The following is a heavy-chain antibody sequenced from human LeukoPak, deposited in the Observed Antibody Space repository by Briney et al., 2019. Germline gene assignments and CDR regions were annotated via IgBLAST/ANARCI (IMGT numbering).Heavy chain of an antibody. J-gene: IGHJ4*02. CDR2: IKSDGSST. CDR3: ARGGDTSNWYPGYFDY. CDR1: GFTFSNYW. D-gene: IGHD6-13*01. Sequence: GGSLRLSCAASGFTFSNYWMHWVRRAPGKGPVWVSRIKSDGSSTRFADSVQGRFTISRDNGKNTVYLQMNSLRVEDTAVYYCARGGDTSNWYPGYFDYWGQGALVTVSS. V-gene: IGHV3-74*01.